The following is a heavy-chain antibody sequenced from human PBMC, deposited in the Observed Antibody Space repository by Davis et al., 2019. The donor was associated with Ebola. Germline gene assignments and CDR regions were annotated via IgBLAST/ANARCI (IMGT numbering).Heavy chain of an antibody. CDR1: GFTFSSYA. J-gene: IGHJ6*02. V-gene: IGHV3-48*04. CDR2: ISSSGSSI. Sequence: GGSLRLSCAASGFTFSSYAMSWVRQAPGKGLEWVSYISSSGSSIYYADSVKGRFTISRDNAKNSLYLQMNSLRAEDTAVYYCARDNLYYGMDVWGQGTTVTVSS. CDR3: ARDNLYYGMDV. D-gene: IGHD1-14*01.